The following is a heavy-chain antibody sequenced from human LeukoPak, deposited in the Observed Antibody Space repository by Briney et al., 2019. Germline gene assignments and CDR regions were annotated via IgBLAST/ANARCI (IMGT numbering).Heavy chain of an antibody. CDR3: ARAGGSYYGSFDY. V-gene: IGHV1-2*06. CDR1: GYTFTGYF. D-gene: IGHD1-26*01. J-gene: IGHJ4*02. CDR2: INPNSGGT. Sequence: ASVKVSCKASGYTFTGYFMHWVRQAPGQGLEWMGRINPNSGGTNYAQKFQGRVTMTRDTSISTAYMELSSLRSEDTAVYYCARAGGSYYGSFDYWGQGTLVTVSS.